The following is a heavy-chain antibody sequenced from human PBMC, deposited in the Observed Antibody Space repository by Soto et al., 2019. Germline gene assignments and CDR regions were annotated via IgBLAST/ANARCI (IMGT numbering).Heavy chain of an antibody. J-gene: IGHJ4*02. CDR2: INHSGST. V-gene: IGHV4-34*01. Sequence: SETLSLTCAVYGGSFSGYYWSWIRQPPGKGLEWIGEINHSGSTNYNPSLKSRVTISVDTSKNQFSLKLSSVTAADTAVYCCARERGYSYGSHFDYWGQGTLVTVS. CDR3: ARERGYSYGSHFDY. CDR1: GGSFSGYY. D-gene: IGHD5-18*01.